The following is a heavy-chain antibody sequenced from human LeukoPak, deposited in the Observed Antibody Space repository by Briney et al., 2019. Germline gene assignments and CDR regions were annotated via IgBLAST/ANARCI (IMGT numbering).Heavy chain of an antibody. CDR3: ARGQGATVPQVGKNWFDP. Sequence: PSETLSLTCAVYIDSFSNYHWNWIRQTPAKGMEWIGEVNESGGTNISPSLRSRVILSVDTSKNQFSLKLISVTVAGTAIYYCARGQGATVPQVGKNWFDPWGQGTRVTVSS. CDR1: IDSFSNYH. V-gene: IGHV4-34*01. J-gene: IGHJ5*02. CDR2: VNESGGT. D-gene: IGHD1-26*01.